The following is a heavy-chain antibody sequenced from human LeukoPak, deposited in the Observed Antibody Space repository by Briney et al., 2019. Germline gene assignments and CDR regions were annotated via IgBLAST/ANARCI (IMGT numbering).Heavy chain of an antibody. CDR2: INHSGST. Sequence: PSETLSLTCAVYGGSFSGYYWSWIRQPPGKGLEWIGEINHSGSTNYNTSLKSRVTISVDTSKNQFSLKLSSVTAADTAVYYCARLYVWGSYRYRGDYWGQGTLVTVSS. J-gene: IGHJ4*02. D-gene: IGHD3-16*02. CDR1: GGSFSGYY. CDR3: ARLYVWGSYRYRGDY. V-gene: IGHV4-34*01.